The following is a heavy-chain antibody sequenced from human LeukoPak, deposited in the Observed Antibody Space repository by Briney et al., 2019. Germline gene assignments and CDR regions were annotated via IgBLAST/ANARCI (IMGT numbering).Heavy chain of an antibody. CDR1: GFTFSGHW. J-gene: IGHJ5*02. CDR3: ARGSIVKTIFGVPKGFDP. CDR2: VNIDGGST. V-gene: IGHV3-74*01. D-gene: IGHD3-3*01. Sequence: GGSLRLSCAASGFTFSGHWMHWVREAPGEGVVWISRVNIDGGSTSYAASVKGRFSISRDNAKNTLSLQMNSLSAEDTALYYCARGSIVKTIFGVPKGFDPWGEGTLVTVSS.